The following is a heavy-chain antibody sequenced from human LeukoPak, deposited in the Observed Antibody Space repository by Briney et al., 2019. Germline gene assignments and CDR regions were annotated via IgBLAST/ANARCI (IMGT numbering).Heavy chain of an antibody. Sequence: GGSLRLSCAASGFTFSSYAMSWVRQAPGKGLKWVSAISGSGGSTYYADSVKGRFTISRDNSKNTLYLEMNSLRAEDTAVYYCAKVDSSGYYGFDYWGQGTLVTVSS. V-gene: IGHV3-23*01. D-gene: IGHD3-22*01. CDR3: AKVDSSGYYGFDY. CDR2: ISGSGGST. J-gene: IGHJ4*02. CDR1: GFTFSSYA.